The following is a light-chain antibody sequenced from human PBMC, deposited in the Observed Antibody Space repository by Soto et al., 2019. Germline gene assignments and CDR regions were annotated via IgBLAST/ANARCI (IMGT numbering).Light chain of an antibody. CDR3: QQHLGRHT. J-gene: IGKJ1*01. CDR1: QSVGSN. Sequence: EIVMSQSPATLSVSPGERATLSCRASQSVGSNLVWYQQKPGQAPRLLIYDASTRAAGIPARFIGSGSRTDFILTISSLEPEDSAVYYFQQHLGRHTFGQGTKVDI. V-gene: IGKV3-11*01. CDR2: DAS.